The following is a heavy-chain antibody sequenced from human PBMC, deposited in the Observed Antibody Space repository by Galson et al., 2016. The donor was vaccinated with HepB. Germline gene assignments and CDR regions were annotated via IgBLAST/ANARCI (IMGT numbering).Heavy chain of an antibody. J-gene: IGHJ6*04. Sequence: SVKVSCKASGYTFIGYYMHWVRQAPGQGLEWMGWINPKSGGTNYAQKFQGRVTMTRDTITNTASMDLSSLRSDDTAVYYCARIRGSTWLYSFSGLDVWGNGTTVNV. D-gene: IGHD6-13*01. CDR2: INPKSGGT. CDR3: ARIRGSTWLYSFSGLDV. CDR1: GYTFIGYY. V-gene: IGHV1-2*02.